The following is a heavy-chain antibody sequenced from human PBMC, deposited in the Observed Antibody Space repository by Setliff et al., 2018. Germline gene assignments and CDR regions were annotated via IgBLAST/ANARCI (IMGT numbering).Heavy chain of an antibody. J-gene: IGHJ4*02. CDR3: TRSRGPRVVLAADFDF. V-gene: IGHV1-18*01. D-gene: IGHD3-16*01. Sequence: ASVKVSCKTSGFRFTSFGFSWVRQAPGQGLEWMGWISPYSGESNYAQKFQDRLTVTADTSTKTTYMELRSLTSDDTAVYFCTRSRGPRVVLAADFDFWSQGTRVTVPS. CDR1: GFRFTSFG. CDR2: ISPYSGES.